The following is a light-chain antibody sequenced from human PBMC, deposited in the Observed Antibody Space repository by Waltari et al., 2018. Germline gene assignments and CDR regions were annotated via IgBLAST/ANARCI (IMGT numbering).Light chain of an antibody. Sequence: SYVVTQSPSVSVAPGETARITCGGDNLGRIRVHWYPKRPGQAPVLVIAYASDRPSGIPERFTGSNSGNTATLTISWGEGGDEADYYWLVWHSTIDHQGVFGGGTKLTVL. CDR3: LVWHSTIDHQGV. J-gene: IGLJ2*01. CDR1: NLGRIR. CDR2: YAS. V-gene: IGLV3-21*04.